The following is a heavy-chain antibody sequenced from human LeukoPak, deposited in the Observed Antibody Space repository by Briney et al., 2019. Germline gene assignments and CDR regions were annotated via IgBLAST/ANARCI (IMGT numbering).Heavy chain of an antibody. Sequence: SETLSLTCAVYGGSFSGYYWSWIRQPPGKWLEWIGEINHSGSTNYNPSLKSRVTISVDTSKNQFSLKLSSVTAADTAVYYCARGGVPATAIALDYWGQGTLVTVSS. J-gene: IGHJ4*02. CDR1: GGSFSGYY. CDR3: ARGGVPATAIALDY. V-gene: IGHV4-34*01. CDR2: INHSGST. D-gene: IGHD2-2*01.